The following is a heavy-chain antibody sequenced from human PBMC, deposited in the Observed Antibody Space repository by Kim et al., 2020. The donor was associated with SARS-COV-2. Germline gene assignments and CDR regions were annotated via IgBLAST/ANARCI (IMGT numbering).Heavy chain of an antibody. J-gene: IGHJ6*02. D-gene: IGHD2-21*02. CDR3: ARGHGLRYYYYGMDV. V-gene: IGHV3-13*01. CDR1: GFTFSSYD. CDR2: ISTAGDT. Sequence: GGSLRLSCAASGFTFSSYDMHWVRQATGKGLEWVSAISTAGDTYYPGSVKGRFTISRENAKNSLYLQMNSLRAGDTAVYYCARGHGLRYYYYGMDVWGQGTTVTVSS.